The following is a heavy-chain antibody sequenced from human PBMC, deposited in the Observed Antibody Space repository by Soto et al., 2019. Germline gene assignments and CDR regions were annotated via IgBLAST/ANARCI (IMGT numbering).Heavy chain of an antibody. Sequence: PSETLSLTCTVSGGSISSYYWSWIRQPPGKGLEWIAYIYYSGSTNYNPSLKSRVTISVDTSKNQFSLKLSSVTAADTAVYYCARTYDNSGPNSGGYGFDIWGQGTMVTVSS. V-gene: IGHV4-59*01. CDR2: IYYSGST. CDR1: GGSISSYY. CDR3: ARTYDNSGPNSGGYGFDI. J-gene: IGHJ3*02. D-gene: IGHD3-22*01.